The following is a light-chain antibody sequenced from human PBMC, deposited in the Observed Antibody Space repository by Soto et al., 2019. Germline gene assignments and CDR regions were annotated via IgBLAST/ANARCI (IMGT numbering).Light chain of an antibody. CDR1: QSVSSSN. CDR2: GAS. Sequence: EIVLTQSPGTLSLTPGARATLSCRASQSVSSSNLAWYQQKPGQAPRLLIYGASSRATGIPDRFSGSGSGTDFTLTXSRLEPEDFAVYYCQQYGVSQGPFGGGTKV. J-gene: IGKJ4*01. CDR3: QQYGVSQGP. V-gene: IGKV3-20*01.